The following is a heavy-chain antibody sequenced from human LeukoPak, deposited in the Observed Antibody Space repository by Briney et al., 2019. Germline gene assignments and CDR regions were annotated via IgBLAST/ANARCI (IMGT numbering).Heavy chain of an antibody. J-gene: IGHJ3*01. CDR2: LSGAGTGA. CDR3: AKLNSQSGYS. Sequence: PGGSLRLSCAASGFTFNNYAMSWVRQAPGKGLEWVSALSGAGTGAVYADSVMGRFTISRDNSKNTVYLQMNSLRAEDTALYYCAKLNSQSGYSWGQGTMVTVSS. V-gene: IGHV3-23*01. D-gene: IGHD3-3*01. CDR1: GFTFNNYA.